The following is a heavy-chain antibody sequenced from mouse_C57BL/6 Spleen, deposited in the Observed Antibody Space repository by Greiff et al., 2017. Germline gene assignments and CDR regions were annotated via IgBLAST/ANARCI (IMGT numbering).Heavy chain of an antibody. D-gene: IGHD2-4*01. Sequence: QVQLQQPGAELVMPGASVKLSCKASGYTFTSYWMHWVKQRPGQGLEWIGEIDPSDSYTNYNQKFKGKSTLTVDKSSSTAYMQLSSLTSEDSAVYYCARGGLRRVPWFAYWGQGTLVTVSA. J-gene: IGHJ3*01. CDR3: ARGGLRRVPWFAY. V-gene: IGHV1-69*01. CDR1: GYTFTSYW. CDR2: IDPSDSYT.